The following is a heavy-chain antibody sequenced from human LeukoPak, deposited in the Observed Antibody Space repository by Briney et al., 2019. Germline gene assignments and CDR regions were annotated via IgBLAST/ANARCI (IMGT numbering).Heavy chain of an antibody. CDR2: ISAYNGNT. D-gene: IGHD2-2*01. CDR3: ARDKFERIYCSSTSCYPFDY. J-gene: IGHJ4*02. CDR1: GYTFTSYG. V-gene: IGHV1-18*01. Sequence: GASVKVSCKASGYTFTSYGISWVRQAPGQGLERMGWISAYNGNTNYAQKLQGRVTITTDTSTSTAYIELRSLRSDDTAVYYCARDKFERIYCSSTSCYPFDYWGQGTLVTVSS.